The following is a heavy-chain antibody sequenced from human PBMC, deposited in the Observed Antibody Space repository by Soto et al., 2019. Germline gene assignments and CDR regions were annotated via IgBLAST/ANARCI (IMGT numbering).Heavy chain of an antibody. CDR2: ISYDGSNK. CDR3: AKDDGIAVAGTSRRCFDP. J-gene: IGHJ5*02. V-gene: IGHV3-30*18. D-gene: IGHD6-19*01. Sequence: GGSLRLSCAASGFSFSSYGMHWVRQAPGKGLEWVAVISYDGSNKYYADAVKGRFTISRDNSKNTLYLQMNSLRAEDTAVYYCAKDDGIAVAGTSRRCFDPWGQGTLVTVSS. CDR1: GFSFSSYG.